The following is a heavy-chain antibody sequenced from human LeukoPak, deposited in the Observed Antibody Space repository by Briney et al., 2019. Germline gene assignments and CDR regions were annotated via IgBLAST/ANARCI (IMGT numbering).Heavy chain of an antibody. CDR2: IYYSGST. CDR3: ARVIFGSGSHKLKYYYYYMDV. D-gene: IGHD3-10*01. V-gene: IGHV4-59*01. Sequence: SETLSLTCTVSGGSISSYYWSWIRQPPGKGLEWIGYIYYSGSTNYNSSLKSRVTISVDTSKNQFSLKLSSVTAADTAVYYCARVIFGSGSHKLKYYYYYMDVWGKGTTVTISS. CDR1: GGSISSYY. J-gene: IGHJ6*03.